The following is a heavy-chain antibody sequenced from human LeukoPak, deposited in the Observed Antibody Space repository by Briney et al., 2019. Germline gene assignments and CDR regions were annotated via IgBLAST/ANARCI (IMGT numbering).Heavy chain of an antibody. D-gene: IGHD3-22*01. CDR3: ARYYYDTSGYPYYFDY. CDR2: IYSGGST. V-gene: IGHV3-53*01. CDR1: GLTVSSNY. Sequence: GGSLRLSCAASGLTVSSNYMSWVRQAPGKGLEWVSVIYSGGSTYYADSVKGRLTISRNNSKNTVYLQMNSLSAEDTAVYYCARYYYDTSGYPYYFDYWGQGTLVTVSS. J-gene: IGHJ4*02.